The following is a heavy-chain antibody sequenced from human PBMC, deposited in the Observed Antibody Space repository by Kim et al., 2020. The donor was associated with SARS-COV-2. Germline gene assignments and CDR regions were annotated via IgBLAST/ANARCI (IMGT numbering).Heavy chain of an antibody. Sequence: SETLSLTCTVSGGSISSSSYYWGRNRPPPGKGLEWIRSINYSGSNYYNPSLKSRVTISVDTSQNQFSLKLSSVTAAATAVYYCARGGGGWSGIHYYFDYWGPGTLVTVSS. CDR2: INYSGSN. CDR1: GGSISSSSYY. CDR3: ARGGGGWSGIHYYFDY. V-gene: IGHV4-39*01. J-gene: IGHJ4*02. D-gene: IGHD6-19*01.